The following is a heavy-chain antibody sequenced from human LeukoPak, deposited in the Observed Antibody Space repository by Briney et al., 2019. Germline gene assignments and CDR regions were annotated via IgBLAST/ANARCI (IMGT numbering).Heavy chain of an antibody. Sequence: PSGTLSLTYTVSGGSISSGSYYWSWIRQPAGKGLEWIGRIYTSGSTNYNPSLKSRVTISVDTSKNQFSLKLSSVTAADTAVYYCASSGYEGGFDYWGQGTLVTVSS. V-gene: IGHV4-61*02. CDR1: GGSISSGSYY. D-gene: IGHD5-12*01. CDR3: ASSGYEGGFDY. J-gene: IGHJ4*02. CDR2: IYTSGST.